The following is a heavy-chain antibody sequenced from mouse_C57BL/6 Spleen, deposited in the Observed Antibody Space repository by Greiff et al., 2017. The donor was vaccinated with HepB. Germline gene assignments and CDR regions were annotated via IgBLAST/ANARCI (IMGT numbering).Heavy chain of an antibody. CDR1: GYTFTSYW. CDR2: IDPSDSYT. CDR3: ARMGTVHYFDY. J-gene: IGHJ2*01. V-gene: IGHV1-59*01. D-gene: IGHD2-3*01. Sequence: VQLQQPGAELVRPGTSVKLSCKASGYTFTSYWMHWVKQRPGQGLEWIGVIDPSDSYTNYNQKFKGKATLTVDTSSSTAYMQLSSLTSEDSAVYYCARMGTVHYFDYWGQGTTLTVSS.